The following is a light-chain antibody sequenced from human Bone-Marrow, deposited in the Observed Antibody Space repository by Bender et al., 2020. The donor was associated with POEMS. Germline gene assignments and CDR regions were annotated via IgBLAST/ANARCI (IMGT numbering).Light chain of an antibody. CDR3: VAWDASLNGWV. Sequence: QSALIQPPSVSGSPGQSVTISCTGTSSDVGAYNYVSWYQQHPGKAPKLVIYEVSKRPSGVPDRFSGSKSGTSASLAITGLQSDDEAIYFCVAWDASLNGWVFGGGTKLTVL. CDR1: SSDVGAYNY. V-gene: IGLV2-8*01. J-gene: IGLJ3*02. CDR2: EVS.